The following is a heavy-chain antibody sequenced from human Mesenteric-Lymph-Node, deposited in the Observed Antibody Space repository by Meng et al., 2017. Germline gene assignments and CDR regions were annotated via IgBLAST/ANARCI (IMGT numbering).Heavy chain of an antibody. CDR1: GFTFSSKY. J-gene: IGHJ6*02. D-gene: IGHD3-9*01. Sequence: GESLKISCAASGFTFSSKYMNWVRQAPGKGLEWVSVVYSGGSTYYADSVKGRFTISRDNSKNTLYLQMNSLRAEDTAVYYCARDWADDILTGYVLSYGMDVWGQGTTVTVSS. CDR2: VYSGGST. CDR3: ARDWADDILTGYVLSYGMDV. V-gene: IGHV3-66*01.